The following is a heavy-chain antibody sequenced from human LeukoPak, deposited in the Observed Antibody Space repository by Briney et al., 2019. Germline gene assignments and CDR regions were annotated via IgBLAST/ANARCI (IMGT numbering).Heavy chain of an antibody. V-gene: IGHV1-69*06. Sequence: SVKASCKASGGTFSSYAISWVRQAPGQGLEWMGGIIPIFGTANYAQKFQGRVTITADKSTSTAYMELSSLRSEDTAVYYCCGTITAAAGTFDYWGQGTLVTVSS. CDR3: CGTITAAAGTFDY. D-gene: IGHD6-13*01. J-gene: IGHJ4*02. CDR1: GGTFSSYA. CDR2: IIPIFGTA.